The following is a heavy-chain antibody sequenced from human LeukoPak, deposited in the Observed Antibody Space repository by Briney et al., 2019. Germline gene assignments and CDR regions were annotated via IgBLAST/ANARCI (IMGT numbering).Heavy chain of an antibody. Sequence: SVKVSCKASGFTFTSSAVQWVRQARGQRLEWIGWIVVGSGNTNYAQKFQERVTITRDMSTSTAYMELSSLRSEDTAVYYCAARTMVRGAIVDYWGQGTLVTVSS. V-gene: IGHV1-58*01. J-gene: IGHJ4*02. CDR3: AARTMVRGAIVDY. CDR1: GFTFTSSA. CDR2: IVVGSGNT. D-gene: IGHD3-10*01.